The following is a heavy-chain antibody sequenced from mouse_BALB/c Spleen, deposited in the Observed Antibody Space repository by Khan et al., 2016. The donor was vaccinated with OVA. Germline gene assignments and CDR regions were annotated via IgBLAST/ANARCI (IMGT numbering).Heavy chain of an antibody. Sequence: IQLLQSGPELKKPGATVKFSCKASGYTFTTNGMNWVKQAPGKGLKWMGWINTYTGEPKYAGDFKGRSAFSLETSASTAYLQINNLTNEDTATYYCARVGYNGTINYWGQGTSVTVSA. D-gene: IGHD1-1*01. CDR1: GYTFTTNG. V-gene: IGHV9-3-1*01. J-gene: IGHJ4*01. CDR2: INTYTGEP. CDR3: ARVGYNGTINY.